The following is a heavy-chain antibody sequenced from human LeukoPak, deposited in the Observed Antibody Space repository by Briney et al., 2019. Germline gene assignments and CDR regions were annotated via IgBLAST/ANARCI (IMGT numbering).Heavy chain of an antibody. J-gene: IGHJ1*01. Sequence: QTGGSLRLSCAASGFTFSPVWMHWVRQAPGKGLMWVSHIINDGSYTTYADSVKGRFTISRDNAKNTLYLQMNSLRAEDTAIYYCFREGGDWGQGTLVTVSS. V-gene: IGHV3-74*01. CDR2: IINDGSYT. D-gene: IGHD3-10*01. CDR1: GFTFSPVW. CDR3: FREGGD.